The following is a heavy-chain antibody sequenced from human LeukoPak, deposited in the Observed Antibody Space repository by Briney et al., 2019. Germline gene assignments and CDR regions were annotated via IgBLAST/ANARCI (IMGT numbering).Heavy chain of an antibody. CDR1: GGSISSSSYY. J-gene: IGHJ4*02. D-gene: IGHD1-26*01. V-gene: IGHV4-39*01. CDR3: ARREDSGSLTIPRDY. CDR2: IYYSGST. Sequence: SETLSLTCTVSGGSISSSSYYWGWIRQPPGKGLEWIGRIYYSGSTYYNPSLKSRVTISVDTSKNQFSLKLSSVTAADTAVYYCARREDSGSLTIPRDYWGQGTLVTVST.